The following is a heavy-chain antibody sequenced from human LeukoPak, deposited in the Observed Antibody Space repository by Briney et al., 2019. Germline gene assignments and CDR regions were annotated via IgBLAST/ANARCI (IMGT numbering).Heavy chain of an antibody. CDR1: GFTFSSYA. CDR3: ARGLYDSSGYYYLDDAFDI. D-gene: IGHD3-22*01. V-gene: IGHV3-30-3*01. Sequence: GRSLRLSCAASGFTFSSYAMHWVRQAPGKGLEWVAVISYDGSNKYYADSVKGRFTISRDNSKNTLYLQMNSLRAEDTAVYYCARGLYDSSGYYYLDDAFDIWGQGTMVTVSS. J-gene: IGHJ3*02. CDR2: ISYDGSNK.